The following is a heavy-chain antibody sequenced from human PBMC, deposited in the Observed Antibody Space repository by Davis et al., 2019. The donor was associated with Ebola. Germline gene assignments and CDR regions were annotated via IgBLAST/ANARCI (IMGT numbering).Heavy chain of an antibody. Sequence: PSETLSLTCTVSGGSISSGGYYWSWIRQHPGKGLEWIGYIYYSGNTYYNPSLKSRVTISVDTSKNQFSLRLRSVTAADTAVYYCARADTSMATGYWGQGTLVTVSS. V-gene: IGHV4-31*03. CDR2: IYYSGNT. D-gene: IGHD5-18*01. CDR3: ARADTSMATGY. CDR1: GGSISSGGYY. J-gene: IGHJ4*02.